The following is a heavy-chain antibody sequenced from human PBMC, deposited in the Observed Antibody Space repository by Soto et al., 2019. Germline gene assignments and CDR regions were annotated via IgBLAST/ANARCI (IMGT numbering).Heavy chain of an antibody. V-gene: IGHV1-69*13. D-gene: IGHD3-10*01. Sequence: GASVQVSCKASGGTFSSYAISWVRQAPGQGLEWMGGIIPIFGTANYAQKFQGRVTITADESTSTAYMELSSLRSEDTAVYYCARDRLMYYYGSGRGTNDAFEIWGQGTMVTV. J-gene: IGHJ3*02. CDR1: GGTFSSYA. CDR2: IIPIFGTA. CDR3: ARDRLMYYYGSGRGTNDAFEI.